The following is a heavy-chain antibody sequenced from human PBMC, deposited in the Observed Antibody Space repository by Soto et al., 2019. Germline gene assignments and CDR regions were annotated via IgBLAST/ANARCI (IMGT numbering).Heavy chain of an antibody. CDR1: GGSLSSSRYY. V-gene: IGHV4-39*01. D-gene: IGHD5-18*01. CDR2: IYYSGST. CDR3: ARVPSGYCYGYTHYYGMDV. J-gene: IGHJ6*02. Sequence: PSETLSLTCTVSGGSLSSSRYYWGWIRQPPGKGLGWIGSIYYSGSTYYNPSLKSRVTISVDTSKNQFSLKLSSVAAADTAVYYCARVPSGYCYGYTHYYGMDVSGQGTTVTVSS.